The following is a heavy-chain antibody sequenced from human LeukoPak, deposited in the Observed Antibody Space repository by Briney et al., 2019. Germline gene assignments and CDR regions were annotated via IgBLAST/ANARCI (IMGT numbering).Heavy chain of an antibody. D-gene: IGHD2-15*01. V-gene: IGHV1-18*04. Sequence: GASVKVSCKASGYTFTSYGISWVRQAPGQGLEWMGWISAYNGNTNYAQKLQGRVTMTTDTSTSTAYMELRSLRSDDTAVYDCARIYCSGGSCYPYVAFDIWGQGTMVTVSS. CDR1: GYTFTSYG. CDR2: ISAYNGNT. J-gene: IGHJ3*02. CDR3: ARIYCSGGSCYPYVAFDI.